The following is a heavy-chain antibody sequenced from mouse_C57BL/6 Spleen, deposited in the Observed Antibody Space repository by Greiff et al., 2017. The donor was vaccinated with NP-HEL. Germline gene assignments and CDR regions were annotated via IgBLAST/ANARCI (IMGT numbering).Heavy chain of an antibody. Sequence: QVQLVESGTELVKPGASVKLSCKASGYTFTSYWMHWVKQRPGQGLEWIGNINPSNGGTNYNEKFKSKATLTVDKSSSTAYMQLSSLTSEDSAVYDCARDVVLRRGYYAMDYWGQGTSDTVSS. CDR2: INPSNGGT. J-gene: IGHJ4*01. D-gene: IGHD1-1*01. CDR1: GYTFTSYW. CDR3: ARDVVLRRGYYAMDY. V-gene: IGHV1-53*01.